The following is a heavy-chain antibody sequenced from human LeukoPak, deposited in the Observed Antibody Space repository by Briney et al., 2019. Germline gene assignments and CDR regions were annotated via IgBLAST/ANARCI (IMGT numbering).Heavy chain of an antibody. CDR3: ARVVSDYYDILTGYPLFDY. V-gene: IGHV1-46*01. D-gene: IGHD3-9*01. J-gene: IGHJ4*02. Sequence: ASVKVSCKASGGTFSSYAISWVRQAPGQGLEWMGIINPSGGSTSYAQKFQGRVTMTRDMSTSTVYMELSSLRSEDTAVYYCARVVSDYYDILTGYPLFDYWGQGTLVTVSS. CDR2: INPSGGST. CDR1: GGTFSSYA.